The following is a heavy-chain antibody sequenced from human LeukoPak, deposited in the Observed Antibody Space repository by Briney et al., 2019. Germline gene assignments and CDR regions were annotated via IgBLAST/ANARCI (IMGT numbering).Heavy chain of an antibody. CDR1: GFTFDDYA. V-gene: IGHV3-9*01. Sequence: GRSLRRSCAASGFTFDDYAMHWVRQVPGKGLEWVSGISWNSRSIGYADSVKGRFTISRDNAENSLYLQINSLRGEDTALYYCAKGSDYGFSSFDYWGQGTLVTVSS. J-gene: IGHJ4*02. D-gene: IGHD4-17*01. CDR2: ISWNSRSI. CDR3: AKGSDYGFSSFDY.